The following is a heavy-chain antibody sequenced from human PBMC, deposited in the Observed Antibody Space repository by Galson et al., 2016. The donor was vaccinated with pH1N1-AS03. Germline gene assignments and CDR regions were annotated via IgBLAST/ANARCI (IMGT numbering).Heavy chain of an antibody. CDR2: IYYSGST. D-gene: IGHD2-8*01. V-gene: IGHV4-59*01. Sequence: SETLSLTCTVSGGSISSYYWGWVRQPSGKGLEWIGYIYYSGSTNYNPSLRSRVTISLDTSKNQFSLELTSVTAADTALYYCARADQSEYGPLMIDYWGQGTLVTVSS. CDR1: GGSISSYY. CDR3: ARADQSEYGPLMIDY. J-gene: IGHJ4*02.